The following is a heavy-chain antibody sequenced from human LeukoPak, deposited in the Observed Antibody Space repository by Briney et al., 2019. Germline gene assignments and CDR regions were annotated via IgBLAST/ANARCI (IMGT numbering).Heavy chain of an antibody. D-gene: IGHD6-19*01. V-gene: IGHV4-34*01. J-gene: IGHJ4*02. CDR3: ARGNLYSSGWYGY. Sequence: SETLSLTCTVSGGSISTYYWSWIRQPPGKGLEWIGEINHSGSTNYNPSLKSRVTISVDTSKNQFSLKLSSVTAADTAVYYCARGNLYSSGWYGYWGQGTLVTVSS. CDR1: GGSISTYY. CDR2: INHSGST.